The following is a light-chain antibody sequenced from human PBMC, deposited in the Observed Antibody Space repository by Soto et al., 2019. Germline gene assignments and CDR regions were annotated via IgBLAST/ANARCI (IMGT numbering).Light chain of an antibody. J-gene: IGKJ5*01. Sequence: EVVFTQSPGTRSFCPGERATLACRASRSVSSSYLAWYQQKPGQAPRLLIYGASSRATGIPARFSGSGSGTDFTLTISSLEPEDFAVYYCQQRSNWPSTFGQGTRLEIK. V-gene: IGKV3D-20*02. CDR2: GAS. CDR1: RSVSSSY. CDR3: QQRSNWPST.